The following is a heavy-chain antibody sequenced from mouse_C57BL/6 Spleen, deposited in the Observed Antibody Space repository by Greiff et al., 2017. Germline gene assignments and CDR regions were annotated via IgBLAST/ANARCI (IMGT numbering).Heavy chain of an antibody. V-gene: IGHV1-81*01. Sequence: VQLQQSGAELVRPGASVKLSCAASGYTFTSYGMRWVKQRTGQGLEWIGEICPRSGNSYYNETFTGKATLPVDKSSSTTYMELRSLTSEDSAVYFCARPSMVTRGQGTAVTVSS. D-gene: IGHD2-9*01. CDR1: GYTFTSYG. J-gene: IGHJ2*01. CDR2: ICPRSGNS. CDR3: ARPSMVT.